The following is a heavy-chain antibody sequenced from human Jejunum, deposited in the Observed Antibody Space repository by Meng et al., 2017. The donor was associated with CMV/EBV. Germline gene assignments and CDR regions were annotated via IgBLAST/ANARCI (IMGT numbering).Heavy chain of an antibody. CDR3: ARGFSNGYLPFDY. V-gene: IGHV1-69*01. CDR1: GGVFNNYA. J-gene: IGHJ4*02. Sequence: QVHLVQSGTEVKKPGSSVKVSCKSSGGVFNNYALNWVRQAPGQGLEWMGGIIAVLKTPTYAQKFRGRLTITADESTGTTYMDLTSLTSEDTAVYYCARGFSNGYLPFDYWGQGTLVTVSS. D-gene: IGHD3-22*01. CDR2: IIAVLKTP.